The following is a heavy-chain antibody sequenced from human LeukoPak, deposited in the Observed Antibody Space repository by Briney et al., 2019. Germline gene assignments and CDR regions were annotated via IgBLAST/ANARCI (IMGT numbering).Heavy chain of an antibody. CDR3: ARQMATINH. CDR1: GFTFSSYA. CDR2: ISGNGDST. J-gene: IGHJ5*02. V-gene: IGHV3-23*01. D-gene: IGHD5-24*01. Sequence: GGSLRLSCAASGFTFSSYAMSWVRQAPGKGLEWVSAISGNGDSTYYADSVKGRFTTSRDNSKNTLYLQMNSLRAEDTALYYCARQMATINHWGQGTLVTVSS.